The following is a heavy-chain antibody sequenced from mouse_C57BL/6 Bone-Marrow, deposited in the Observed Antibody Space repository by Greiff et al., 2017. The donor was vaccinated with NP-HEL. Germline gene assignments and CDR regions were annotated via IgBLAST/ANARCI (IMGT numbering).Heavy chain of an antibody. J-gene: IGHJ4*01. CDR1: GFTFSDYG. CDR3: ARHYYGSNYAMDY. Sequence: EVQLKESGGGLVKPGGSLKLSCAASGFTFSDYGMHWVRQAPEKGLEWVAYISSGSSTIYYADTVKGRFTISRDNAKNTLFLQMTSLRSEDTAMYYCARHYYGSNYAMDYWGQGTSVTVSS. D-gene: IGHD1-1*01. V-gene: IGHV5-17*01. CDR2: ISSGSSTI.